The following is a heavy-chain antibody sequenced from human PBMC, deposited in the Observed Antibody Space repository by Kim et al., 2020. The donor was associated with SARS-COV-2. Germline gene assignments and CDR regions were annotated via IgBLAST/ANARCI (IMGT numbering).Heavy chain of an antibody. V-gene: IGHV3-48*03. J-gene: IGHJ4*02. D-gene: IGHD3-22*01. CDR3: AREDYYDSSGYYYGY. Sequence: DSVKGRFTISRDNAKNSLYLQMNSLRAEDTAVYYCAREDYYDSSGYYYGYWGQGTLVTVSS.